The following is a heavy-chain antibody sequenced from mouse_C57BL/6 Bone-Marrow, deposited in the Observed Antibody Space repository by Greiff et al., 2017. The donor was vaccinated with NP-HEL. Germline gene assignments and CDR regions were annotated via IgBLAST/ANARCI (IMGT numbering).Heavy chain of an antibody. V-gene: IGHV1-82*01. D-gene: IGHD3-2*02. J-gene: IGHJ2*01. CDR1: GYAFSSSW. Sequence: QVQLQQSGPELVKPGASVKISCKASGYAFSSSWMNWVKQRPGKGLEWIGRIYPGDGDTNYNGKFKGKATLTADKSSSTAYMQLSSLTSEDSAVYFCAKQLRLRTSYYFDYWGQGTTLTVSS. CDR2: IYPGDGDT. CDR3: AKQLRLRTSYYFDY.